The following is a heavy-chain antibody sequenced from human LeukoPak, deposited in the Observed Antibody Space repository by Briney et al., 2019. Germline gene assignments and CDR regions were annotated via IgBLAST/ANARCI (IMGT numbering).Heavy chain of an antibody. CDR3: AKVRGLYYYYGMDV. CDR2: ISGSGGST. V-gene: IGHV3-23*01. Sequence: GGSLRLSCAASGFTFSSYAMSWVRQAPGKGLEWVSAISGSGGSTPYADPVKGRFTISRDNSKNTLYLQMNSLRAEDTAVYYCAKVRGLYYYYGMDVWGQGTTVTVS. J-gene: IGHJ6*02. CDR1: GFTFSSYA.